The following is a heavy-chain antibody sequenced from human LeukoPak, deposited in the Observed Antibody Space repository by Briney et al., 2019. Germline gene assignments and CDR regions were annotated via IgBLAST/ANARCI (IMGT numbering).Heavy chain of an antibody. CDR1: AFTFRSYG. D-gene: IGHD3-16*01. CDR2: ISFDGSNK. J-gene: IGHJ4*02. CDR3: AKVGGLFHHFDY. V-gene: IGHV3-30*18. Sequence: GGSLRLSCAASAFTFRSYGMHWVRQAPGKGLEWVAVISFDGSNKYYADSVKGRFTISRDNSKNTLYLQMNSLRAEDTAVYYCAKVGGLFHHFDYWGQGTLVTVSS.